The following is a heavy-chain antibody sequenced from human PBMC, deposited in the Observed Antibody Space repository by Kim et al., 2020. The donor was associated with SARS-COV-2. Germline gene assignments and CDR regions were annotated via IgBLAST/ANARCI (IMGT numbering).Heavy chain of an antibody. V-gene: IGHV4-59*01. CDR1: GGSINYYY. Sequence: SETLSLTCAVSGGSINYYYWSWIRQSPGKRLEWLGYVYSSGSTNYDPSLKSRLTLSVDASRNQFSLKLSSVTAADTAVYYCARGYCSHTTCYISPFDIWGQGTLVTVSS. D-gene: IGHD2-2*02. CDR2: VYSSGST. CDR3: ARGYCSHTTCYISPFDI. J-gene: IGHJ3*02.